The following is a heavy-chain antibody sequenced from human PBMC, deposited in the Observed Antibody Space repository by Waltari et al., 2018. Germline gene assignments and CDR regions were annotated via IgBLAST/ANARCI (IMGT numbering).Heavy chain of an antibody. CDR2: ISGSGGST. D-gene: IGHD3-3*01. V-gene: IGHV3-23*01. CDR3: AKDQVFGVVTTYGMDV. Sequence: EVQLLESGGGLVQPGGSLRLSCAASGFTFSSYAMSWVRQAPGKGLEWVSAISGSGGSTYYADSVKGRFTISRDNSKNTLYLQMNSLRAEDTAVYYCAKDQVFGVVTTYGMDVWGQGTTVTVSS. CDR1: GFTFSSYA. J-gene: IGHJ6*02.